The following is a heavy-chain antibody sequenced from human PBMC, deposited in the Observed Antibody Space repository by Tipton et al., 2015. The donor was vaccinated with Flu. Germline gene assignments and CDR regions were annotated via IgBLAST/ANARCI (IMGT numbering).Heavy chain of an antibody. V-gene: IGHV4-59*01. Sequence: TLSLTCTVSGASINSYHWALIPQPPGRGLEWIGHIYYSGRTNYNPSLKSRATMSVDTSKNQFPLKLTSVTAADTAFYYCARRYCNGGDCYYLDYGGQGTLVTVSS. J-gene: IGHJ4*02. D-gene: IGHD2-21*02. CDR2: IYYSGRT. CDR1: GASINSYH. CDR3: ARRYCNGGDCYYLDY.